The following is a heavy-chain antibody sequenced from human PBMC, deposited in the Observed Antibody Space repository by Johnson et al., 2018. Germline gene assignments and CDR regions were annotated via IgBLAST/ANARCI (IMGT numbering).Heavy chain of an antibody. V-gene: IGHV3-30-3*01. D-gene: IGHD3-10*01. J-gene: IGHJ5*02. CDR1: GFTFSSYA. Sequence: QVELVQSGGGVVQHGRSLRLSCAASGFTFSSYAMHWVRQAPGKGLEWVAVISYDGSNKYYADSVKGRFTISRDNSKNTLYLQMNSLRAEDTAVYYCARPRDGSGSYYSRFDPWGQGTLVTVSS. CDR3: ARPRDGSGSYYSRFDP. CDR2: ISYDGSNK.